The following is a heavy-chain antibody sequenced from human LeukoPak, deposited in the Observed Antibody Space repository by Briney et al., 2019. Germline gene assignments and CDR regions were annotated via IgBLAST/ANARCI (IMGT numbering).Heavy chain of an antibody. Sequence: GGSLRLSCATSGFIFSNAWMNWVRQAPGRGLEWVGRTRSNSDGGTIDYAAPVKGRFALSRDDSKNTLYLQMNSVKSEDTAVYYCTTESGIVGATDETLDYWGQGTLVTVSS. V-gene: IGHV3-15*07. CDR1: GFIFSNAW. J-gene: IGHJ4*02. CDR2: TRSNSDGGTI. CDR3: TTESGIVGATDETLDY. D-gene: IGHD1-26*01.